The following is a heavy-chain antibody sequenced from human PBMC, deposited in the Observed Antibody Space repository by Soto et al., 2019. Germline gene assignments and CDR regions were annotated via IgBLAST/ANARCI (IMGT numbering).Heavy chain of an antibody. J-gene: IGHJ4*02. V-gene: IGHV1-69*06. Sequence: GASVKVSCKASGGTFSSYAISWVRQAPGQGLEWMGGIIPIFGTANYAQKFQGRVTITADKSTSTAYMELSSLRSEDTAVYYCATPKITMSNTGYYFDYWGQGTLVTVSS. CDR2: IIPIFGTA. D-gene: IGHD3-22*01. CDR3: ATPKITMSNTGYYFDY. CDR1: GGTFSSYA.